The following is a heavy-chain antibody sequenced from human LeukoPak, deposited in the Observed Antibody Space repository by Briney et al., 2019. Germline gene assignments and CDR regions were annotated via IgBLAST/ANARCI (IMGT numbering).Heavy chain of an antibody. Sequence: PGGSLRLSCAGSGFTFSSYAMSWARQAPGKGLEWVSAISDSGDYTYYADSVKGRFTISRDNSKNTLYLQMNSLRAEDTAVYYCAKDTSIGKYCTNGVCSPFDYWGQGTLVTVSS. J-gene: IGHJ4*02. CDR3: AKDTSIGKYCTNGVCSPFDY. D-gene: IGHD2-8*01. V-gene: IGHV3-23*01. CDR2: ISDSGDYT. CDR1: GFTFSSYA.